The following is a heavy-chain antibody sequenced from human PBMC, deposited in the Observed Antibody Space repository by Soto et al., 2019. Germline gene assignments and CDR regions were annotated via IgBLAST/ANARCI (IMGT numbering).Heavy chain of an antibody. CDR2: INHSGST. CDR1: GGSFSGYY. V-gene: IGHV4-34*01. CDR3: ARGLGMVPPFDS. Sequence: QVQLPQWGAGLLKPSETLSLTCAVYGGSFSGYYWSWIRQPPGKGLEWIGEINHSGSTNYNPSFKSRVTISVDTSKNQFSLKLSSVTAADTAVYYCARGLGMVPPFDSWGQGTLVTVSS. D-gene: IGHD3-10*01. J-gene: IGHJ4*02.